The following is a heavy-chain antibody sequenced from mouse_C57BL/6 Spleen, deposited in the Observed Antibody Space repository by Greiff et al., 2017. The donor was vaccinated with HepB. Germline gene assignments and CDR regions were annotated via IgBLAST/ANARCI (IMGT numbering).Heavy chain of an antibody. CDR1: GFTFSSYA. CDR3: ARDRNFAY. J-gene: IGHJ3*01. CDR2: ISDGGSYT. Sequence: DVQLVESGGGLVKPGGSLKLSCAASGFTFSSYAMSWVRQTPEKRLEWVATISDGGSYTYYPDNVKGRFTISRDNAKNNLYLQMSHLKSEDTAMYYCARDRNFAYWGQGTLVTVSA. V-gene: IGHV5-4*01.